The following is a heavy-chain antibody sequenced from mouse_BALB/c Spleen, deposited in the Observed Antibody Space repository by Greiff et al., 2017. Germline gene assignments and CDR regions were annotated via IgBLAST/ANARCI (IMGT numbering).Heavy chain of an antibody. V-gene: IGHV1-54*03. CDR3: ARHYYGSRNWYFDV. CDR1: GYAFTNYL. Sequence: VQLQQSGAELVRPGTSVKVSCKASGYAFTNYLIEWVKQRPGQGLEWIGVINPGSGGTNYNEKFKGKATLTADKSSSTAYMQLSSLTSDDSAVYFCARHYYGSRNWYFDVWGAGTTVTVSS. D-gene: IGHD1-1*01. J-gene: IGHJ1*01. CDR2: INPGSGGT.